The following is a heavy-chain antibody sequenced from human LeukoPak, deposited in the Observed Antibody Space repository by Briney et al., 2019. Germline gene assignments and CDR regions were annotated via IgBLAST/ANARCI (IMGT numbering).Heavy chain of an antibody. CDR2: ISYDGSNK. D-gene: IGHD3-3*01. Sequence: GGSLRLSCAASGFTFSSYAMHWVRQAPGKGLEWVAVISYDGSNKYYADSVKGRFTISRYNSKNTLYLQMNSLRAEDTAVYYCARESGLGYDFWSGYGYWGQGTLVTVSS. CDR1: GFTFSSYA. CDR3: ARESGLGYDFWSGYGY. J-gene: IGHJ4*02. V-gene: IGHV3-30-3*01.